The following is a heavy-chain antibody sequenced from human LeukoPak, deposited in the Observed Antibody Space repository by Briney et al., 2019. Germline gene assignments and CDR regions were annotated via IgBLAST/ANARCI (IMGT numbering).Heavy chain of an antibody. D-gene: IGHD3-10*01. CDR3: ARDKWGVRGVIAFDI. J-gene: IGHJ3*02. V-gene: IGHV4-59*01. CDR1: GGSISSYY. Sequence: SETLSLTCTVSGGSISSYYWSWIRQPPGKGLEWIGYIYYSGSTNYNPSLKSRVTISVDTSKNQFSLKLSSVTAADTAVYYCARDKWGVRGVIAFDIWGQGTMVTVSS. CDR2: IYYSGST.